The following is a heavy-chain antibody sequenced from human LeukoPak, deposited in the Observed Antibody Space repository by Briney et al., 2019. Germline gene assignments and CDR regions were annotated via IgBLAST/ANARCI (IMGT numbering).Heavy chain of an antibody. J-gene: IGHJ4*02. D-gene: IGHD5-24*01. CDR3: ARLARDVYNIIAYFFDQ. CDR1: DGSISSSSYY. CDR2: IFYSGST. V-gene: IGHV4-39*01. Sequence: PSETLSLTCTVSDGSISSSSYYWGWIRQPPGKGLEWIGNIFYSGSTYYKPSLKSRVTISVDTSKNQFTLKLSSVTAADTAVYYCARLARDVYNIIAYFFDQWGQGTLVTVSS.